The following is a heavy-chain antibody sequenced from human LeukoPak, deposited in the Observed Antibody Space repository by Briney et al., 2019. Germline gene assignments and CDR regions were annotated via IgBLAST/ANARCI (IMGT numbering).Heavy chain of an antibody. J-gene: IGHJ5*02. CDR1: GGSISSSNW. V-gene: IGHV4-4*02. CDR2: IYHSGST. Sequence: SGTLSLTCAVSGGSISSSNWWSWVRQPPGKGLEWIGEIYHSGSTNYNPSLKSRVTISVDTSKNQFSLKLSSVTAADTAVYYCAKAILPNNWFDPWGQGTLVTVSS. CDR3: AKAILPNNWFDP.